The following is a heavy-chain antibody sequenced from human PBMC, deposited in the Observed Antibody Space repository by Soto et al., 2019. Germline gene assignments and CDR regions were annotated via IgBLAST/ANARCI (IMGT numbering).Heavy chain of an antibody. D-gene: IGHD2-8*02. Sequence: PSETLSLTCAVYGGSFSGYYWTWIRQPPGTGLEWIGEINHSGSTNYNPSLKSRVTISVDTSKNQFSLKLTSVTAADTAVFYCARDKITGLFDYWGQGTLVTVSS. CDR3: ARDKITGLFDY. V-gene: IGHV4-34*01. J-gene: IGHJ4*02. CDR1: GGSFSGYY. CDR2: INHSGST.